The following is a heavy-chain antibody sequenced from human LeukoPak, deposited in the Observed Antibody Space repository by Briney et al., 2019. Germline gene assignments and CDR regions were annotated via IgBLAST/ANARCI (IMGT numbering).Heavy chain of an antibody. V-gene: IGHV3-66*02. Sequence: GGSLRLSCAASGFTFSSNYMSWVRQAPGKGLEWVSVMYSGGSTYYADSVKGRFTISRDNSKNTLFLQMNSLRAEDTAVYYCARDPGGYCSSGSCLGAGYWGQGTLVTVSS. J-gene: IGHJ4*02. CDR3: ARDPGGYCSSGSCLGAGY. CDR2: MYSGGST. CDR1: GFTFSSNY. D-gene: IGHD2-15*01.